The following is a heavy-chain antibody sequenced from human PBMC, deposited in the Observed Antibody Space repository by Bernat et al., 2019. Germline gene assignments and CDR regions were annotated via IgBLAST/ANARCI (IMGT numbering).Heavy chain of an antibody. CDR2: LYSGGST. CDR1: GFTVSSNY. D-gene: IGHD2-15*01. Sequence: EVQLVESGGGLIQPGGSLRLSCAASGFTVSSNYMSWVRQAPGKGLEWVSVLYSGGSTYYADSVKGRFTISRDNSKNTLYLQMNSLSAEDTAVYYCARGVRYCSGGSCYTDYYYYYMDVWGKGTTVTVSS. CDR3: ARGVRYCSGGSCYTDYYYYYMDV. J-gene: IGHJ6*03. V-gene: IGHV3-53*01.